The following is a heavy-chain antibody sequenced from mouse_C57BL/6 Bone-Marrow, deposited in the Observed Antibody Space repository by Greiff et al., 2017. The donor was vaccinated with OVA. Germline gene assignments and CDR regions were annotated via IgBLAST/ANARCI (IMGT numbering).Heavy chain of an antibody. CDR2: IDPSDSYT. V-gene: IGHV1-50*01. CDR3: VNWDGAY. CDR1: GYTFTSYW. Sequence: QVHVKQPGAELVKPGASVKLSCTASGYTFTSYWMQWVKQRPGQGLEWIGEIDPSDSYTNYNQKFKGKATLTVDTSSSTAYMQLSSLTAEDSAVYYCVNWDGAYWGQGTLVTVSA. D-gene: IGHD4-1*02. J-gene: IGHJ3*01.